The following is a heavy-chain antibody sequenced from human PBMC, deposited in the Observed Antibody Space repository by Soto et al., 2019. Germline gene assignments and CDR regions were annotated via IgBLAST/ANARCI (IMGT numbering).Heavy chain of an antibody. CDR2: ITTTSDRT. CDR3: ARDNGYTDY. Sequence: QVQLVQSGAEVKNYGASVKVSCKASGYTFNNYHIHWLRQAPGQGLEWIGRITTTSDRTTYAQKXQXXXTXTRDPSTNTLYMEVSGLRYEDTAVYYCARDNGYTDYWGQGTLVSVSS. D-gene: IGHD1-1*01. V-gene: IGHV1-46*02. CDR1: GYTFNNYH. J-gene: IGHJ4*02.